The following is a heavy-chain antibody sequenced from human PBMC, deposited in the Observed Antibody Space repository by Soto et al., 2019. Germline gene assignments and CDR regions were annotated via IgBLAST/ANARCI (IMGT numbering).Heavy chain of an antibody. Sequence: GGSLRLSCAASGFSFSGHWMNWVRQAPGKGLEWVANIKQDGSDKYYADSMKGRFTISRDNAKNSLYLQMNSLRPEDTAVYYCAGIGAFDIWGQGTMVTVSS. CDR2: IKQDGSDK. V-gene: IGHV3-7*01. CDR3: AGIGAFDI. J-gene: IGHJ3*02. CDR1: GFSFSGHW.